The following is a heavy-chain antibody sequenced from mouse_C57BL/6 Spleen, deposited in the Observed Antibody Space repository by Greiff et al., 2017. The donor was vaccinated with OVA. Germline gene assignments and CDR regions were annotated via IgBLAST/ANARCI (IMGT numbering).Heavy chain of an antibody. J-gene: IGHJ4*01. CDR1: GFNIKDDY. CDR2: IDPENGDT. CDR3: TEDYYAMDY. V-gene: IGHV14-4*01. Sequence: LVESGAELVRPGASVKLSCTASGFNIKDDYMHWVKQRPEQGLEWIGWIDPENGDTEYASKFQGKATITADTSSNTAYLQLSSLTSEDTAVYYCTEDYYAMDYWGQGTSVTVSS.